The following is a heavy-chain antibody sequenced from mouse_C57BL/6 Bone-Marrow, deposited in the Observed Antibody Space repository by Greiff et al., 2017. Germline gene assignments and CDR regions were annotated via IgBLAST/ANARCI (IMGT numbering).Heavy chain of an antibody. J-gene: IGHJ3*01. V-gene: IGHV3-1*01. CDR3: AREDYDGAWFAY. CDR1: GYSITSGYD. D-gene: IGHD2-4*01. CDR2: ISYSGST. Sequence: EVKLMESGPGMVKPSQSLSLTCTVTGYSITSGYDWHWIRHFPGNKLEWMGYISYSGSTNYNPSLKSRISITHDTSKNHFFLKLNSVTTEDTATYYCAREDYDGAWFAYWGQGTLVTVSA.